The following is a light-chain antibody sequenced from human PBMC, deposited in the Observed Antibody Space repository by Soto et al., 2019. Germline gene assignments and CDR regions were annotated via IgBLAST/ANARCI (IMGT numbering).Light chain of an antibody. CDR2: DTS. V-gene: IGLV7-46*01. CDR3: LLSYGDVRV. Sequence: QAVVTQEPSMTVSPGGTVTLTCSSSTRPVTSGHYPYWFQQKPGQAPRTLIYDTSNKDSWTPAQFSGSLLGGKAALTLSGTEPDDEADYYCLLSYGDVRVFGGGTKLTVL. CDR1: TRPVTSGHY. J-gene: IGLJ2*01.